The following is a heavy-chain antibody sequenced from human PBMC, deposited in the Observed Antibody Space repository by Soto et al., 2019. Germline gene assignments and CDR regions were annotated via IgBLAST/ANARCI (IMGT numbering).Heavy chain of an antibody. CDR1: GFTFSSYA. J-gene: IGHJ5*02. Sequence: QVQLVESGGGVVQPGRSLRLSCAASGFTFSSYAMHWVRQAPGKGLEWVAVISYDGSNKYYADSVKGRFTISRDNSENTLYPQMDSLGAEDTAVYYWAREPLLTMVRGNWFDPWGQGTLVTVSS. CDR2: ISYDGSNK. D-gene: IGHD3-10*01. CDR3: AREPLLTMVRGNWFDP. V-gene: IGHV3-30-3*01.